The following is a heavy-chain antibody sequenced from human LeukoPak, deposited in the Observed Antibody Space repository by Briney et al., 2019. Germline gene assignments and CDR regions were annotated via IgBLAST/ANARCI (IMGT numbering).Heavy chain of an antibody. CDR1: GFTFSSYS. J-gene: IGHJ4*02. CDR2: ISGSGGST. Sequence: PGGSLRLSCAASGFTFSSYSMSWVRQAPGKGLEWVSAISGSGGSTYYADSVKGRFTISRDNSKNTLYMQMTSLRAEDTAVYYCAKAQGRSYDYWGQGTLVTVSS. V-gene: IGHV3-23*01. CDR3: AKAQGRSYDY. D-gene: IGHD3-16*02.